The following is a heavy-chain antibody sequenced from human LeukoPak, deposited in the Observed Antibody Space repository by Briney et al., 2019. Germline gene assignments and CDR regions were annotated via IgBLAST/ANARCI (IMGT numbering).Heavy chain of an antibody. CDR3: AREARGSGRDFDY. Sequence: GGSLRLPCAASGFSFSDFYMSWIRQAPGMGLEWISYIGTRSNPIYYADSVKGRFTISRDDAKNSLYLQMNSLRDEDTAVYFCAREARGSGRDFDYWGQGILVTVSS. CDR1: GFSFSDFY. D-gene: IGHD1-26*01. J-gene: IGHJ4*02. CDR2: IGTRSNPI. V-gene: IGHV3-11*01.